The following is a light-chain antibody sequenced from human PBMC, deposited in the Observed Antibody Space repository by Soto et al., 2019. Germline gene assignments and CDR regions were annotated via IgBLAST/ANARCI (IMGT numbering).Light chain of an antibody. CDR3: NSYTTLSNRV. J-gene: IGLJ1*01. V-gene: IGLV2-14*01. CDR1: STDIGAYNY. Sequence: QSALAQPASVSVSRGQSITISCTGTSTDIGAYNYVSWYQQHPGKAPKLLIYEVTNRPSGVSNRFSGSKSGNTAPLTISGLQAEDEANYYCNSYTTLSNRVFGTGTKVTAL. CDR2: EVT.